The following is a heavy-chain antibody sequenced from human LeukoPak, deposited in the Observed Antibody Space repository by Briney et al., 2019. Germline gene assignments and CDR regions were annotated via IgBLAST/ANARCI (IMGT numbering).Heavy chain of an antibody. Sequence: SQTLSLTCTVSGGSISSGSYYWSWIRQPAGRGLEWIGRIYTGGSTNYNPSLKSRVTISVDTSKNQFSLKLSSVTAADTAVYYCARDYYDFWRGYYYYYMDVWGKGTTVTVSS. CDR1: GGSISSGSYY. J-gene: IGHJ6*03. CDR2: IYTGGST. V-gene: IGHV4-61*02. D-gene: IGHD3-3*01. CDR3: ARDYYDFWRGYYYYYMDV.